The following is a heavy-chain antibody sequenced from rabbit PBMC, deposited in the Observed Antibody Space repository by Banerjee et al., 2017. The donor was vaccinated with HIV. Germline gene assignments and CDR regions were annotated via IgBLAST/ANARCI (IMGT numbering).Heavy chain of an antibody. V-gene: IGHV1S45*01. Sequence: QEQLEESGGGLVKPGGTLTLTCKASGIDFSSYYYMCWVRQAPGKGLEWIACIYTDSGSTYYASWAKGRFTISKTSSTTVTLQMTRLTAADTATYFCARGTGGAGDGLNLWGPGTLVTVS. D-gene: IGHD4-2*01. CDR2: IYTDSGST. J-gene: IGHJ4*01. CDR1: GIDFSSYYY. CDR3: ARGTGGAGDGLNL.